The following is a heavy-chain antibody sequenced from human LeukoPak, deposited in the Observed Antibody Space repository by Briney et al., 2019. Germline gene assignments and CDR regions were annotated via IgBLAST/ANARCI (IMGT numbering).Heavy chain of an antibody. Sequence: GGSLRLSCAASGFTFSSYAMTWVRQAPGKGLEWVSSISDNAYSTYYADSVRGRFTISRDNSKNTLYLQTIGLRPGDTAVYSCAKYFYDSSGYYDAAPLDSWGQGTLVTVFS. D-gene: IGHD3-22*01. CDR2: ISDNAYST. J-gene: IGHJ4*02. CDR1: GFTFSSYA. CDR3: AKYFYDSSGYYDAAPLDS. V-gene: IGHV3-23*01.